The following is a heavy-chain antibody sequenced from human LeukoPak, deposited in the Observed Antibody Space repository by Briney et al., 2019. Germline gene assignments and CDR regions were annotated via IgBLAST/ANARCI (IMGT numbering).Heavy chain of an antibody. CDR1: GFTFSNYN. CDR2: ISSTSDYI. D-gene: IGHD3-3*01. J-gene: IGHJ3*02. V-gene: IGHV3-21*04. CDR3: AKDDQIGRFLEWLMGAFDI. Sequence: GGSLRLSCAASGFTFSNYNMNWVRQAPGKGLEWVSSISSTSDYIYYADSVKGRFTISRDNSKNTLYLQMNSLRAEDTAVYYCAKDDQIGRFLEWLMGAFDIWGQGTMVTVSS.